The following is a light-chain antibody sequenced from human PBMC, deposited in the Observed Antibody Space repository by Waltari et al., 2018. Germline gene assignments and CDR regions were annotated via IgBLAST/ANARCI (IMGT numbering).Light chain of an antibody. V-gene: IGLV3-1*01. Sequence: SYELTQPPSVSVSPGQTASITCSGDKLGDKYASWYQQTPGQSPLLVIYQDNKRPSGIPERFSGSNSSNTATLTISGTQAMDEADYCCQAWDGSTACVFGGGTKLTVL. CDR2: QDN. J-gene: IGLJ2*01. CDR1: KLGDKY. CDR3: QAWDGSTACV.